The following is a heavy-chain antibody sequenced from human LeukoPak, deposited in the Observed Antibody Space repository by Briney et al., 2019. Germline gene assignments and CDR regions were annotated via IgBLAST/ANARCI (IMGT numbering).Heavy chain of an antibody. V-gene: IGHV3-74*01. CDR2: INSDGSIT. Sequence: PGESLRLSCAAPGFTFNRYWMHWVRQAPGKGLVWVSHINSDGSITSYAESVKGRFTVSRDNAKNTLYLQMDSLRAEDTAVYYCARGPPGYYNGMDVWGQGTTVSVSS. CDR3: ARGPPGYYNGMDV. CDR1: GFTFNRYW. J-gene: IGHJ6*02.